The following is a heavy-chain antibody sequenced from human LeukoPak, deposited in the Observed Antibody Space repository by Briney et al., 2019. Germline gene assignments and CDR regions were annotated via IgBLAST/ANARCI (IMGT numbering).Heavy chain of an antibody. D-gene: IGHD6-19*01. CDR3: ASLAVGKRSVDY. Sequence: SETLSLTCTVSGGSISSYYWSWIRQPPGKGLEWIGYIYYSGSTNYNPSLKSRVTISVDTSKNQFSLKLSSVTAADTAVYYCASLAVGKRSVDYWGQGTLATVSS. J-gene: IGHJ4*02. CDR2: IYYSGST. V-gene: IGHV4-59*01. CDR1: GGSISSYY.